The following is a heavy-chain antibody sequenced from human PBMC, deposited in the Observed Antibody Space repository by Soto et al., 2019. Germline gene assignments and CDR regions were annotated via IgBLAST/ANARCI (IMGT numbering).Heavy chain of an antibody. Sequence: GESLTISGKGSGYSLTSYWSGWVRQIPGKGLEWMGIIYPGDSDTRYSPSFQGQVTISADKSISTAYLQWSSLKASDTAMYYCARPDLKGYGGYVHWGQGTLVTVSS. CDR3: ARPDLKGYGGYVH. CDR2: IYPGDSDT. CDR1: GYSLTSYW. V-gene: IGHV5-51*01. D-gene: IGHD4-17*01. J-gene: IGHJ4*02.